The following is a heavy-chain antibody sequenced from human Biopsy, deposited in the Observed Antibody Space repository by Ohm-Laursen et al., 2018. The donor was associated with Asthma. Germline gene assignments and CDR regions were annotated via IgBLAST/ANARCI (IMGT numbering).Heavy chain of an antibody. CDR3: AKDERSYYGSDSKYMQPVPLGD. V-gene: IGHV3-30-3*01. J-gene: IGHJ4*02. CDR1: GFTFRSYA. Sequence: SLRLSCAASGFTFRSYAMHWVRQAPGKGLEWVAVGGSYYDRGLKYYADSVKGRFTISRDKSENTLYLQMNSLTAEDTAVYHCAKDERSYYGSDSKYMQPVPLGDWGQGTLVIVSA. CDR2: GGSYYDRGLK. D-gene: IGHD2-21*01.